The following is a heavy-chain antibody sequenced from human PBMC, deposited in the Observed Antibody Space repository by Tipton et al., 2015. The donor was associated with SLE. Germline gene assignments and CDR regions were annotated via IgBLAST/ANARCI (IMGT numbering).Heavy chain of an antibody. J-gene: IGHJ4*02. D-gene: IGHD6-19*01. V-gene: IGHV4-59*12. CDR3: ARGRGVAAIFDY. CDR2: IYYSGST. Sequence: TLSLTCTVSGGSISSYYWSWIRQPPGKGLEWIGYIYYSGSTYYNPSLKSRVTISVDTSKNQFSLKLSSVTAADTAVYYCARGRGVAAIFDYWGQGTLVTVSS. CDR1: GGSISSYY.